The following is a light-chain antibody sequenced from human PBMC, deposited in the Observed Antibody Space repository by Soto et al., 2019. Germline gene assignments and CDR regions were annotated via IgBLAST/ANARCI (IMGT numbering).Light chain of an antibody. Sequence: DIVMTQSPDSLAVSLGERATINCKSSQSVLYSSNNKNYLAWYQQKPGQPPKLLIDWASTRESGVPDRFSGSGSGTDFTLTISSLQAEDVAVYYCQQYYSTPITFGPGTRLEI. CDR3: QQYYSTPIT. J-gene: IGKJ5*01. V-gene: IGKV4-1*01. CDR2: WAS. CDR1: QSVLYSSNNKNY.